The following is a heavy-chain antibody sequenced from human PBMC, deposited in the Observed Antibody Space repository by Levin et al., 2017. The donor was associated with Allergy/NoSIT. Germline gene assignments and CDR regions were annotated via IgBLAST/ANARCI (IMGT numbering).Heavy chain of an antibody. CDR2: ISYDGSNK. V-gene: IGHV3-30-3*01. D-gene: IGHD3-10*01. CDR3: ARDLVRVRGVIITLGGAFDI. J-gene: IGHJ3*02. CDR1: GFTFSSYA. Sequence: GESLKISCAASGFTFSSYAMHWVRQAPGKGLEWVAVISYDGSNKYYADSVKGRFTISRDNSKNTLYLQMNSLRAEDTAVYYCARDLVRVRGVIITLGGAFDIWGQGTMVTVSS.